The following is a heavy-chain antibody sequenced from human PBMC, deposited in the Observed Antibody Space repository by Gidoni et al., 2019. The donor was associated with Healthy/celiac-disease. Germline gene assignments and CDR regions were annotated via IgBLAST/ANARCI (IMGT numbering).Heavy chain of an antibody. D-gene: IGHD6-13*01. Sequence: QVQLVESGGGVVQPGRSLRLSCAASGFPFSSYGMHWVRQAPGKGLEWVAVIWYDGSNKYYADSVKGRFTISRDNSKNTLYLQMNSLRAEDTAVYYCAREARLGIAAAAPDYWGQGTLVTVSS. V-gene: IGHV3-33*01. CDR3: AREARLGIAAAAPDY. CDR1: GFPFSSYG. J-gene: IGHJ4*02. CDR2: IWYDGSNK.